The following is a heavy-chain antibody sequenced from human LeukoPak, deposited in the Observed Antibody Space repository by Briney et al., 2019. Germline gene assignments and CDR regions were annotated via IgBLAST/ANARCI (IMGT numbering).Heavy chain of an antibody. J-gene: IGHJ6*02. CDR3: VRAMAD. CDR2: IKQDGSEK. Sequence: GGSLRLSCAASGFTFSSYAMSWVRQAPGKGLEWVANIKQDGSEKYYVDSVKGRFTISRDNAKDSLYLQMNSLRAGDTAVYYCVRAMADWGQGTTVTVSS. CDR1: GFTFSSYA. V-gene: IGHV3-7*01.